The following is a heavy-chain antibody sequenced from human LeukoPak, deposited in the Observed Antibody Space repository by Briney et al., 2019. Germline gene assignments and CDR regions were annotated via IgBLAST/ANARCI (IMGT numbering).Heavy chain of an antibody. Sequence: PSETLSLTCTVSGGSISSYYWSWIRQPPGKGLEWIGYIYYSGSTNYNPSLKSRVTISVDTSKNQFSLKLSSVTAADTAVYYCVRDTNWFDPWGQGTLVTVSS. V-gene: IGHV4-59*01. CDR1: GGSISSYY. J-gene: IGHJ5*02. CDR3: VRDTNWFDP. CDR2: IYYSGST.